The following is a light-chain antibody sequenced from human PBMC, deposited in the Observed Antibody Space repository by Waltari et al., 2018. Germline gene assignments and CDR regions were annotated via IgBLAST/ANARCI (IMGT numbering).Light chain of an antibody. V-gene: IGKV3-15*01. J-gene: IGKJ2*01. Sequence: EIVMTQSPATLSVSPGERATLSCRASQSVSSNLAWYQQQPGQAPRPLIYGASTRATGIPARFSGSGSGTEFTLTISSLQSEDFAVYYCQQYNNWPRTFGQGTKLEIK. CDR2: GAS. CDR1: QSVSSN. CDR3: QQYNNWPRT.